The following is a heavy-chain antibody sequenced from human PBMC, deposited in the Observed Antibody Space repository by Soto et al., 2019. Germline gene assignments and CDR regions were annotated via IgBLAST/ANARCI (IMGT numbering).Heavy chain of an antibody. V-gene: IGHV4-30-4*01. CDR3: ARGRGELLFDF. CDR1: GGSISSGDYY. Sequence: QVQLQESGPGLVKPSQTLSLTCTVSGGSISSGDYYWTWIRQPPGTGLEWIGNIYDSGSTYYNPSLKTRVIISQDTSKNQFSLKLSSVTAADTAGYYCARGRGELLFDFWGQGTLVTVSS. D-gene: IGHD3-10*01. J-gene: IGHJ4*02. CDR2: IYDSGST.